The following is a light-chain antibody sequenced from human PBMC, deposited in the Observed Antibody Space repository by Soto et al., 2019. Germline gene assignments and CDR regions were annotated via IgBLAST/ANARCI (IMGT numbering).Light chain of an antibody. CDR1: QGFSSY. V-gene: IGKV1-9*01. CDR3: QRLYRYPRGRK. CDR2: PES. J-gene: IGKJ4*01. Sequence: DIQLIQSPSFLSASVGDRVTITCRASQGFSSYLVWYQQKPGKAPELLIHPESTLQSGVPSRFSGSGSGTEFTLTIRSMQPEDSATYFCQRLYRYPRGRKFVGGTKVEIK.